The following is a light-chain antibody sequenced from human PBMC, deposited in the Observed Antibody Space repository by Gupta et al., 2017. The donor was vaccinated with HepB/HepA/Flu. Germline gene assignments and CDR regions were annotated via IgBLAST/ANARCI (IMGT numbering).Light chain of an antibody. CDR1: QSVSSN. Sequence: EIVTTQSPATLSVSPGERATLSCRASQSVSSNLAWYQQKPGQAPRLLIYGVSTRAAGIPARFSGSGSGTEFTLTISSLQSEDFAVYYCQHDNYCPLTFGQGTKVEIK. CDR2: GVS. V-gene: IGKV3-15*01. CDR3: QHDNYCPLT. J-gene: IGKJ1*01.